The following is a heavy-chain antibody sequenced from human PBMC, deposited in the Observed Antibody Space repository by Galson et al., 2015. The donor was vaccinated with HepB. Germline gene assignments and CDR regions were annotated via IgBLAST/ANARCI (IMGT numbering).Heavy chain of an antibody. D-gene: IGHD2-2*01. V-gene: IGHV1-69*04. CDR2: IIPILGIA. CDR1: GGTFSSYT. CDR3: AGDFQPTKDAFDI. J-gene: IGHJ3*02. Sequence: SVKVSCKASGGTFSSYTISWVRQAPGQGLEWMGRIIPILGIANYAQKFQGRVTITADKSTSTAYMELSSLRSEDTAVYYCAGDFQPTKDAFDIWGQGTMVTVSS.